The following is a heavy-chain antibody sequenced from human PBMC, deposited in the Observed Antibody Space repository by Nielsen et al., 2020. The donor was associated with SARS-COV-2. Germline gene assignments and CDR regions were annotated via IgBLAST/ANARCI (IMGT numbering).Heavy chain of an antibody. Sequence: GGSLRLSCEASGFTLSSHGMHWVRQAPGKGLEWVAVIWYDGGNEYYADSVKGRFTISRDNSKNTLYVQMNSLRAEDTAVYFCAKGSVYMEYFDHWGQGTLVTVSS. J-gene: IGHJ1*01. CDR3: AKGSVYMEYFDH. CDR1: GFTLSSHG. CDR2: IWYDGGNE. V-gene: IGHV3-33*06. D-gene: IGHD5-18*01.